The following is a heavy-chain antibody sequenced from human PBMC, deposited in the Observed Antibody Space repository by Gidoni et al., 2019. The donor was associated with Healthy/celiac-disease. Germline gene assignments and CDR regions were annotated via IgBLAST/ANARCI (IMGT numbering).Heavy chain of an antibody. CDR3: TRERDYSPGYYGMDV. D-gene: IGHD4-4*01. V-gene: IGHV3-49*02. J-gene: IGHJ6*02. Sequence: RFTISRDDSKSIAYLQMNSLKTEDTAVYYCTRERDYSPGYYGMDVWGQGTTVTVSS.